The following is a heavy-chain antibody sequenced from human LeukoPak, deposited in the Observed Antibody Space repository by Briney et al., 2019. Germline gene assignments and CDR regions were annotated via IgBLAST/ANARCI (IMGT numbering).Heavy chain of an antibody. CDR2: IIPIFGTA. D-gene: IGHD6-6*01. Sequence: ASVKVSCKASGGTFSSYAISWVRQAPGQGLEWMGGIIPIFGTANYAQKFQGRVTITADESTSTAYMELSSLRSEDTAVYYCARDGASSSSPNAFDIWGQGTMVTVSS. V-gene: IGHV1-69*01. J-gene: IGHJ3*02. CDR3: ARDGASSSSPNAFDI. CDR1: GGTFSSYA.